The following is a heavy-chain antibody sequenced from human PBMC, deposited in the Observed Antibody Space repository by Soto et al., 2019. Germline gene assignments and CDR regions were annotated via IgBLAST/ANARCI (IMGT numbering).Heavy chain of an antibody. CDR2: IDPSDSYT. CDR1: GYSFTSYW. J-gene: IGHJ6*03. CDR3: ARHVGDTANYYYYMDV. D-gene: IGHD5-18*01. V-gene: IGHV5-10-1*01. Sequence: GESLKISCKGSGYSFTSYWISWVRQMPGKGLEWMGRIDPSDSYTNYSPSFQGHVTISADKSISTAYLQWSSLKASDTAMYYCARHVGDTANYYYYMDVWGKGTTVTVSS.